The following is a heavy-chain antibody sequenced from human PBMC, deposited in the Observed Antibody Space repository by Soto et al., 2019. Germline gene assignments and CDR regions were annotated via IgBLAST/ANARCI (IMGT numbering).Heavy chain of an antibody. Sequence: QVQLQESGPGLVEPSQTLSLTCTVSGGSISSGGYYWSWIRQHPGKGLEWIGYIYYSGSTYYNPSLKSRVTISVDTSKNQFSLKLSSVTAADTAVYYCAREGGYYGSGSYNPLDYWGQGTLVTVSS. D-gene: IGHD3-10*01. J-gene: IGHJ4*02. CDR2: IYYSGST. CDR3: AREGGYYGSGSYNPLDY. V-gene: IGHV4-31*03. CDR1: GGSISSGGYY.